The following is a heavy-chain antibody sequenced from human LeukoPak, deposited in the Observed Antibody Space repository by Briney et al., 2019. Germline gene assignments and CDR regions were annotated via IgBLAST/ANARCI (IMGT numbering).Heavy chain of an antibody. CDR1: GFTFSSYA. CDR2: IKQDGSEK. CDR3: AVNSNSGTYPT. Sequence: GGSLRLSCAASGFTFSSYAMSWVRQAPGKGLEWVANIKQDGSEKTYVDSVKGRFTISRDNAKNSLYMQMNSLRGEDTAVYYCAVNSNSGTYPTWGQGTLVTVSS. V-gene: IGHV3-7*01. D-gene: IGHD3-10*01. J-gene: IGHJ5*02.